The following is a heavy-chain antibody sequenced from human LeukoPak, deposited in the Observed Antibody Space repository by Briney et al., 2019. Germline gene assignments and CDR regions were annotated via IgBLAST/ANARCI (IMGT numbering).Heavy chain of an antibody. CDR3: ARDLIAVAGTRAFDI. J-gene: IGHJ3*02. Sequence: SETLSLTCAVSGGSISSSNWWSWVRQPPGKGLEWIGEIYHSGSTNYNPSLKSRVTISVDKSKNQFSLKLSSVTAADTAVYYCARDLIAVAGTRAFDIWGQGTMVTVSS. CDR1: GGSISSSNW. V-gene: IGHV4-4*02. D-gene: IGHD6-19*01. CDR2: IYHSGST.